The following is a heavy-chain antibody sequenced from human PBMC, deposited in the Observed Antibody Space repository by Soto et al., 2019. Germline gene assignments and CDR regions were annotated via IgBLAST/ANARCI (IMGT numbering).Heavy chain of an antibody. CDR1: GGSISSGGYY. CDR2: IYYSGST. J-gene: IGHJ5*02. D-gene: IGHD2-15*01. V-gene: IGHV4-31*03. Sequence: PSETLSLTCTVSGGSISSGGYYWSWIRQHPGKGLEWIGYIYYSGSTYYNPSLKSRVTISVDTSKNQFSLKLSSVTAADTAVYYCARGVVVVAATYNWFDPWGQGTLVTVSS. CDR3: ARGVVVVAATYNWFDP.